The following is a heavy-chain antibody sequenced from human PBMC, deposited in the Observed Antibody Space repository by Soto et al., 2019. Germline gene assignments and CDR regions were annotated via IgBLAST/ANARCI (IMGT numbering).Heavy chain of an antibody. D-gene: IGHD3-10*01. CDR3: ARPRWGSGSYVGLIDY. V-gene: IGHV4-39*01. CDR1: GGSISSGAYY. Sequence: QLQLQESGPGLVKPSETLSLTCTVSGGSISSGAYYWGWIRQPPGKGLEWIGSIYYSGSTYYNPSLKMRVTISISTPKKPFSPTLSSVTAAYKAVYYCARPRWGSGSYVGLIDYWGQGTLVTVSS. CDR2: IYYSGST. J-gene: IGHJ4*02.